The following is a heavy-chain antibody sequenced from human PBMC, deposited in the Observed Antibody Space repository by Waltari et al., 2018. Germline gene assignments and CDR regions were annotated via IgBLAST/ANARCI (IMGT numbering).Heavy chain of an antibody. CDR1: GYSISSGYY. Sequence: QVQLQESGPGLVKPSETLSLTCVVSGYSISSGYYWGWIRQPPGKGLERIGSIYHSGSTYYNPSLKSRVTMSIDTSRNQFSLKLTSVTAADTAVYYCARHGTRITMMSSFHYWGQGTLVTVSS. CDR3: ARHGTRITMMSSFHY. V-gene: IGHV4-38-2*01. J-gene: IGHJ4*02. CDR2: IYHSGST. D-gene: IGHD3-22*01.